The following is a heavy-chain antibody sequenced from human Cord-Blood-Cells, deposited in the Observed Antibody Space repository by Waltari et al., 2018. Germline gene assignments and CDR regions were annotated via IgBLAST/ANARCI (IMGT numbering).Heavy chain of an antibody. CDR2: FDPEDGET. J-gene: IGHJ1*01. CDR1: GYTLTELS. V-gene: IGHV1-24*01. Sequence: QVQLVQSGAEVKKPGASVKVSCKVSGYTLTELSMHWVRQAPGQGLEWMGGFDPEDGETIYAQKFQGRVTMTEDTSTDTAYMELSSLRSEDTAVYYCATGRHQNDYDILTGYEYFQHWGQGTLVTVSS. CDR3: ATGRHQNDYDILTGYEYFQH. D-gene: IGHD3-9*01.